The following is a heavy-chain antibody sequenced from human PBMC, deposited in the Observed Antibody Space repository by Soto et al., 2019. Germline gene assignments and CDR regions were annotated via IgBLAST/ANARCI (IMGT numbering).Heavy chain of an antibody. J-gene: IGHJ6*02. D-gene: IGHD3-3*01. CDR3: ARVPTNITIFGVAGGNYYGMDV. CDR2: IIPIFGTA. V-gene: IGHV1-69*13. Sequence: ASVKVSCKASGGTFSSYAISWVRQAPGQGLEWMGGIIPIFGTANYAQKFQGRVTITADESTSTAYMELSSLRSEDTAVYYCARVPTNITIFGVAGGNYYGMDVWGQGTTVTVSS. CDR1: GGTFSSYA.